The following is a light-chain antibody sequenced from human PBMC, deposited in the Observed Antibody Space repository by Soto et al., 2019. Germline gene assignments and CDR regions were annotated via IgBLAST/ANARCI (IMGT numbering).Light chain of an antibody. Sequence: QSALTQPRSVSGSPGQSVTISCTGTSSDVGGYNYVSWYQQHPGKAPKVMIYDVSERPSGVPDRFSGSKSGNKASLTISGLQAEDEDDYYCCSYAGSPRYVFGTGTKLTVL. V-gene: IGLV2-11*01. CDR1: SSDVGGYNY. CDR3: CSYAGSPRYV. CDR2: DVS. J-gene: IGLJ1*01.